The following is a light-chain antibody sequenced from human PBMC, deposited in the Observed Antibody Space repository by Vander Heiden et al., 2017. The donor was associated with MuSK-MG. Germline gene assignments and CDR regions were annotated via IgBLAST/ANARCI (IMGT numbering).Light chain of an antibody. CDR1: QSVSCS. J-gene: IGKJ4*01. CDR3: QQRSNWPLLT. CDR2: DAS. Sequence: EIVFTQPPATLSLSPGERATPCCGADQSVSCSLAWHQQKPGQAPRLLIYDASNRATGIPARFSGSGSGTDFTLTISSLEPEDFAIYYCQQRSNWPLLTFGGGTKVEIK. V-gene: IGKV3-11*01.